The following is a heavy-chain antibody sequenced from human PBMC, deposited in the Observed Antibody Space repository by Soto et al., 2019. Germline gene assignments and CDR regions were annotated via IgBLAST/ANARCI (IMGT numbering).Heavy chain of an antibody. J-gene: IGHJ4*02. V-gene: IGHV4-4*07. CDR2: IYTSGST. D-gene: IGHD2-2*02. CDR1: GDSITNRY. CDR3: ARGPKVVPPAITSTGEYYFDY. Sequence: PSETLSLTCTVSGDSITNRYWSWIRQPAGKGPEWIGRIYTSGSTNYNPSLKSRVTMSVDTSKNQFSLKLSSVTAADTAVYYCARGPKVVPPAITSTGEYYFDYWGQGTLVTVSS.